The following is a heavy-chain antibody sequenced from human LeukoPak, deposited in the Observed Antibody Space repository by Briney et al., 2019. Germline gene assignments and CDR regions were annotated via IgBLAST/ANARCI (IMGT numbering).Heavy chain of an antibody. Sequence: GGSLRLSCAASGFSFYTYSMDWVRQAPGKGLEWVSYISSSTTTMLYADSVKGRFTISRDNAKNSLYLQMDSLRAEDTAVYYCARGRHHYDSSVNRGADYWGQGTLVTVSS. CDR3: ARGRHHYDSSVNRGADY. CDR1: GFSFYTYS. J-gene: IGHJ4*02. D-gene: IGHD3-22*01. V-gene: IGHV3-48*01. CDR2: ISSSTTTM.